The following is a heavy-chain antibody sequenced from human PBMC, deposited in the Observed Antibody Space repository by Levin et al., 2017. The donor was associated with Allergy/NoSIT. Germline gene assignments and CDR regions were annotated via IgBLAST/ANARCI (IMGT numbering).Heavy chain of an antibody. D-gene: IGHD2-8*01. CDR1: GFTFSSYA. CDR2: ISYDGSSE. CDR3: ARGLYASSSWFVGY. J-gene: IGHJ4*02. Sequence: PGGSLRLSCEASGFTFSSYAMHWVRQAPGKGLEWMAVISYDGSSEFYLDSVKGRFTISRDNSKNTLYLQMNSLRAEDTAVYYCARGLYASSSWFVGYWGQGTLVTVSS. V-gene: IGHV3-30-3*01.